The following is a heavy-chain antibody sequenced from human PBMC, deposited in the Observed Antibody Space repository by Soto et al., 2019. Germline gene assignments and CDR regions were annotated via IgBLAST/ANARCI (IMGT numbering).Heavy chain of an antibody. CDR1: GYIFSTYG. CDR2: ISGLNGNT. J-gene: IGHJ6*02. V-gene: IGHV1-18*01. Sequence: QAQLVQSGAEVKKPEASVKVSCKASGYIFSTYGVTWVRQAPGQGLEWMGWISGLNGNTDDGQKLQGRVSMTIDTSTSTAYMDLRSLRSDDTAVYYCARAEAYTTSWYALDVWGQGTTVIVSS. CDR3: ARAEAYTTSWYALDV. D-gene: IGHD2-2*01.